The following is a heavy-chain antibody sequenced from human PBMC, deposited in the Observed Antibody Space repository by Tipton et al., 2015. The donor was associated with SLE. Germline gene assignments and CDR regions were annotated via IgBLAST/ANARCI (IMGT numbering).Heavy chain of an antibody. Sequence: TLSLTCTVSGGSISSHSWSWIRQPPGKGLEWIGYISYRGSTKYNPSLKSRVTISVDTSKNQLSLKLSSVTAADTAVYYCARDDPDGESSGKPGDHWGQGTLVTVSS. CDR2: ISYRGST. D-gene: IGHD3-22*01. V-gene: IGHV4-59*11. J-gene: IGHJ4*02. CDR1: GGSISSHS. CDR3: ARDDPDGESSGKPGDH.